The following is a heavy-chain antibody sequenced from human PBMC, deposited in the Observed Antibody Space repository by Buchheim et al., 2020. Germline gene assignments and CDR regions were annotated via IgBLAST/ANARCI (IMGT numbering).Heavy chain of an antibody. V-gene: IGHV3-7*01. CDR2: IKQDGSEK. Sequence: EVQLVESGGGLVQPGGSLRLSCAASGFTFSSYWMSWVRQAPGKGLEWVANIKQDGSEKYYVDSVKGRFTISIDQAKNSLYRQMNSLRAEDTAVYYCARVTSIAAAGYYYYGMDVWGQGTT. CDR3: ARVTSIAAAGYYYYGMDV. J-gene: IGHJ6*02. D-gene: IGHD6-13*01. CDR1: GFTFSSYW.